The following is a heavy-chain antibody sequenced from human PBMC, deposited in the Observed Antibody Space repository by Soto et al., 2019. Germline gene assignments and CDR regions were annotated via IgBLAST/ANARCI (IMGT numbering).Heavy chain of an antibody. D-gene: IGHD3-16*01. CDR2: IYPGDSDS. CDR3: AKVSGCTSAACYMGEWFDP. CDR1: GYSFSSYW. Sequence: GESLKISCQGSGYSFSSYWIAWVRQKPGKGLEWVGTIYPGDSDSTYSPSFQGQVTFSAAKSTSTAYLQWSSLKASDTAIYYCAKVSGCTSAACYMGEWFDPWGQGTLVTVSS. V-gene: IGHV5-51*01. J-gene: IGHJ5*02.